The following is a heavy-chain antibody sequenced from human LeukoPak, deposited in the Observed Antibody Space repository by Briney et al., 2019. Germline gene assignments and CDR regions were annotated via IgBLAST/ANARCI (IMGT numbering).Heavy chain of an antibody. CDR2: ISGSGGST. Sequence: GASLRLSCAASGFTFSSYAMSWVRQAPGKGLEWVSAISGSGGSTYYADSVKGRFTISRDNSKNTLYLQMNSLRAEDTAVYYCAKFRRVNYYDGSGSLDYWGQGTLVTVSS. CDR3: AKFRRVNYYDGSGSLDY. D-gene: IGHD3-22*01. V-gene: IGHV3-23*01. J-gene: IGHJ4*02. CDR1: GFTFSSYA.